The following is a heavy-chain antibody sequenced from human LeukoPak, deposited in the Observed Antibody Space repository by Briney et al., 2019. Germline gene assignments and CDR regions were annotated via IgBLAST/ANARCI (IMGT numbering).Heavy chain of an antibody. D-gene: IGHD1-26*01. CDR1: GYTFTGYY. CDR2: INPNSGGT. J-gene: IGHJ4*02. CDR3: ARDRAWELHNFDY. Sequence: GASVKVSCKAYGYTFTGYYMHWVRQAPGQGLEWMGWINPNSGGTNYAQKFQGRVTMTRDTSISTAYMELSRLRSDDTAVYYCARDRAWELHNFDYWGQGTLVTVSS. V-gene: IGHV1-2*02.